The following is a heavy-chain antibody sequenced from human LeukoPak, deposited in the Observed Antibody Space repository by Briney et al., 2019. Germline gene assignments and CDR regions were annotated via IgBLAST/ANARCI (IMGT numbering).Heavy chain of an antibody. V-gene: IGHV3-11*01. CDR1: GFTFSDYY. Sequence: PGGSLRLSCAASGFTFSDYYMSWIRQAPGKGLEWVSYIRSGTIYYADSVKGRFTISRDTAKNSLYLQMNSLRAEDTAVYYCARDGGYGYSSSWPHPYGYFDLWGRGTLVTVSS. CDR2: IRSGTI. CDR3: ARDGGYGYSSSWPHPYGYFDL. J-gene: IGHJ2*01. D-gene: IGHD6-13*01.